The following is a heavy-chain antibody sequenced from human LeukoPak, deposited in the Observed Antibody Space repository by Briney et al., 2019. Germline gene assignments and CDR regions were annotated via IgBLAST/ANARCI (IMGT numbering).Heavy chain of an antibody. D-gene: IGHD6-13*01. CDR1: GGSISSGGYY. CDR3: ARVSAAALPYYYYYMDV. V-gene: IGHV4-30-2*01. J-gene: IGHJ6*03. CDR2: IYHSGST. Sequence: SETLSLTCTVSGGSISSGGYYWSWIRQPPGKGLGWIGYIYHSGSTYYNPSLKSRVTISVDRSKNQFSLKLSSVTAADTAVYYCARVSAAALPYYYYYMDVWGKGTTVTVSS.